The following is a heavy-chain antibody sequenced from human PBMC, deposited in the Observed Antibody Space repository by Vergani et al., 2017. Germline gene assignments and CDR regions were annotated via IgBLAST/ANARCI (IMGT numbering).Heavy chain of an antibody. V-gene: IGHV1-69*06. CDR1: GGTFSSYA. J-gene: IGHJ6*02. CDR2: IIPIFGTA. CDR3: ARGTYYYYSSGYYYPDYYYYGMDV. Sequence: QVQLVQSGAEVKKPGSSVKVSCKASGGTFSSYAISWVRQAPGQGLEWMGGIIPIFGTANYAQKFQGRVTITADKSTSTAYMELSSLRAEDTAVYYCARGTYYYYSSGYYYPDYYYYGMDVWGQGTTVTVSS. D-gene: IGHD3-22*01.